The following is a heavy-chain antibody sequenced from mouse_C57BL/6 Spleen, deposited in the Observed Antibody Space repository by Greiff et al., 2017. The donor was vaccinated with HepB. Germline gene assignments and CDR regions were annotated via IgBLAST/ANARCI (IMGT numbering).Heavy chain of an antibody. D-gene: IGHD2-1*01. CDR3: ARANYRGYFDV. V-gene: IGHV5-4*03. CDR1: GFTFSSYA. CDR2: ISDGGSYT. J-gene: IGHJ1*03. Sequence: EVMLVESGGGLVKPGGSLKLSCAASGFTFSSYAMSWVRQTPEKRLEWVATISDGGSYTYYPDNVKGRFTISRDNAKNNLYLQMSHLKSEDTAMYYCARANYRGYFDVWGTGTTVTVSS.